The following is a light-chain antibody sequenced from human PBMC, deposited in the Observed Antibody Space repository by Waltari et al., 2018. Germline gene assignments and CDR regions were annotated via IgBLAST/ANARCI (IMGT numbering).Light chain of an antibody. CDR1: QTITNY. J-gene: IGKJ4*01. Sequence: DFQVTQSPSSLSASVGDRVIITCRTSQTITNYLNLYHQKPGKAPQLLIYAASNLQSRVPSRFSGSGSGTDFTLTISSLQPDDFATYFCQQTYSVPLTFGGGTRVEIK. V-gene: IGKV1-39*01. CDR2: AAS. CDR3: QQTYSVPLT.